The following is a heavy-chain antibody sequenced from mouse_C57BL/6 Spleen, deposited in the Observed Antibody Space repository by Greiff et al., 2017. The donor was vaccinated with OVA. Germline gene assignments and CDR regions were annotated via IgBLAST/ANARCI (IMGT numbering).Heavy chain of an antibody. CDR2: ISYDGSN. CDR1: GYSITSGYY. CDR3: AREDTTGLWYFDV. J-gene: IGHJ1*03. V-gene: IGHV3-6*01. Sequence: EVQRVESGPGLVKPSQSLSLTCSVTGYSITSGYYWNWIRQFPGNKLEWMGYISYDGSNNYNPSLKNRISITRDTSKNQFFLKLNSVTTEDTATYYCAREDTTGLWYFDVWGTGTTVTVSS. D-gene: IGHD1-1*01.